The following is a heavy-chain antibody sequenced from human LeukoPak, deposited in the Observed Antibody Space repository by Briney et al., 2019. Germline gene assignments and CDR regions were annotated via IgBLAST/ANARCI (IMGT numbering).Heavy chain of an antibody. Sequence: EASVKVSCKASGYTFTSYGISWVRQAPGQGLEWMGWISAYNGNTNYAQKLQGRVTMTTDTSTSTAYMELRSLRSDDTAVYYCARIAGSGHPLWHFQHWGQGTLVTVSS. CDR3: ARIAGSGHPLWHFQH. V-gene: IGHV1-18*01. CDR2: ISAYNGNT. D-gene: IGHD2-15*01. J-gene: IGHJ1*01. CDR1: GYTFTSYG.